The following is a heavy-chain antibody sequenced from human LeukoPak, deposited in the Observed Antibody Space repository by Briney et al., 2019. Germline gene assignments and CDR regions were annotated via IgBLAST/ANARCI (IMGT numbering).Heavy chain of an antibody. J-gene: IGHJ5*02. CDR3: ARAGCSSTSCYDWFDP. V-gene: IGHV3-21*01. Sequence: GGPLRLSCAASGFTFSSYSMTWVRQAPGKGLEWVSSISSSSSYIYYADSVKGRFTISRDNAKNSLYLQMNSLRAEDTAVYYCARAGCSSTSCYDWFDPWGQGTLVTVSS. CDR2: ISSSSSYI. CDR1: GFTFSSYS. D-gene: IGHD2-2*01.